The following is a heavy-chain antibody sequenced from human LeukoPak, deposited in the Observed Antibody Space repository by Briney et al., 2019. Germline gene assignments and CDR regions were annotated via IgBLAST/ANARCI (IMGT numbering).Heavy chain of an antibody. CDR3: ARSPGIAAAGLDY. CDR2: INPSGGSI. J-gene: IGHJ4*02. V-gene: IGHV1-46*01. Sequence: ASVKVSCKASGYTFTTYYMHWVRQAPGQGLEWMGIINPSGGSITYAQRFQGRVTMARDTSTGTVYMELSSLRSEDTAVYYCARSPGIAAAGLDYWGQGTLVTVSS. D-gene: IGHD6-13*01. CDR1: GYTFTTYY.